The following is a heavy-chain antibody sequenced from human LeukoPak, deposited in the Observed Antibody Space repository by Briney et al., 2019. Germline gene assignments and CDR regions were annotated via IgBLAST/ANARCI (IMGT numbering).Heavy chain of an antibody. CDR1: GFTFSSYS. CDR2: ISSSSSYI. V-gene: IGHV3-21*01. CDR3: ARRSQGIVVVPAALDY. D-gene: IGHD2-2*01. J-gene: IGHJ4*02. Sequence: GGSLRLSCAASGFTFSSYSMNWVRQAPGKGLEWVSSISSSSSYIYYADSVKGRFTISRDNSKNTLYLQMNSLRAEDTAVYYCARRSQGIVVVPAALDYWGQGTLVTVSS.